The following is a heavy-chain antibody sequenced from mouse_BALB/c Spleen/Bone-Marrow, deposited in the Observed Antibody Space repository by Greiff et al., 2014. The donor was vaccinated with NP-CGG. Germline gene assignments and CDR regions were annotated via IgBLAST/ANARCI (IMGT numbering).Heavy chain of an antibody. V-gene: IGHV1S29*02. J-gene: IGHJ3*01. Sequence: EVQLQQSGPELVKPGASVKISCKASGYTFTDYNMHWVQQSHGKSLEWIGYIYPYNGGTGYNQKFKSKATLTVDNSSSTAYMELRSLTSEDPAVYYCARRFITTAAWFAYWGQGTLVTVSA. CDR3: ARRFITTAAWFAY. CDR2: IYPYNGGT. CDR1: GYTFTDYN. D-gene: IGHD1-2*01.